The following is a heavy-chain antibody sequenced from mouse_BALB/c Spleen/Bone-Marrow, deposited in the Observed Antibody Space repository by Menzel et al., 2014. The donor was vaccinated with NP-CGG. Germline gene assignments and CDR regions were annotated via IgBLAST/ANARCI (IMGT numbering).Heavy chain of an antibody. V-gene: IGHV1S127*01. CDR3: TGGVLFAY. Sequence: QVQLQQSGPQLVRPGASVKISCKASGYSFTTYWMHWVKQRPGQGLEWIGMIDPSDSETILNQKFKDKATLTGDKFSGTAYMQLRSPTSEDSAAYYCTGGVLFAYWGQGTLVTVSA. D-gene: IGHD2-14*01. CDR1: GYSFTTYW. CDR2: IDPSDSET. J-gene: IGHJ3*01.